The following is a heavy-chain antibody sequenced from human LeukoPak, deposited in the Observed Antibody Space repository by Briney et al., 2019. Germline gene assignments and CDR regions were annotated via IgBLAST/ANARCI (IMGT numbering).Heavy chain of an antibody. CDR1: GGSISSYY. V-gene: IGHV4-59*01. CDR3: ARGYYYDFWSGYYTAFDY. CDR2: IYYSGST. Sequence: SETLPLTCTVSGGSISSYYWSWIRQPPGKGLEWIGYIYYSGSTNYNPSLKSRVTISVDTSKNQFSLKLSSVTAADTAVYYCARGYYYDFWSGYYTAFDYWGQGTLVTVSS. J-gene: IGHJ4*02. D-gene: IGHD3-3*01.